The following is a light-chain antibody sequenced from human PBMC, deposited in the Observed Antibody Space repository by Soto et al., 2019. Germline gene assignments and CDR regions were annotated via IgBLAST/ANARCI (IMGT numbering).Light chain of an antibody. CDR3: QQYNAFPWT. V-gene: IGKV1-5*03. CDR2: KAP. Sequence: DIQVTQSPPTLSASIGDSVTLTCRASQSVTSWLAWFQQKPGKAPKLLIYKAPSLEIGVPSRFSGSGSGTEFNLSISSLQPDDFATYYCQQYNAFPWTFGQGTTVEIK. J-gene: IGKJ1*01. CDR1: QSVTSW.